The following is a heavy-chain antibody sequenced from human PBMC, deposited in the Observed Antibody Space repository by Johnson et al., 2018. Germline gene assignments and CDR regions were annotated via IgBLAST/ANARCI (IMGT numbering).Heavy chain of an antibody. Sequence: QPGRSLRLSCVASGFTFDDSAMYWVRKAPGKGPEWVSGISWNSATRGSADSVKGRFTIARDNAKNSLYLQMNSLRTEDTALYYCAKDIGSYYDSSGYAFDMWGQGTMVTVSS. J-gene: IGHJ3*02. V-gene: IGHV3-9*01. CDR3: AKDIGSYYDSSGYAFDM. CDR2: ISWNSATR. D-gene: IGHD3-22*01. CDR1: GFTFDDSA.